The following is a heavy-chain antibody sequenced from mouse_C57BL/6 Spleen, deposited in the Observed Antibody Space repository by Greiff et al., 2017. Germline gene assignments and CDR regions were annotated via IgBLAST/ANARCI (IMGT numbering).Heavy chain of an antibody. CDR1: GFTFSDYG. V-gene: IGHV5-17*01. D-gene: IGHD2-5*01. Sequence: EVKLVESGGGLVKPGGSLKLSCAASGFTFSDYGMHWVRQAPEKGLEWVAYISSGSSTIYYADTVKGRFTISRDNAEDTLFLERTSLRSEDTAMYYCARDYSNAYYDMDYWGQGTSVTVSS. CDR3: ARDYSNAYYDMDY. J-gene: IGHJ4*01. CDR2: ISSGSSTI.